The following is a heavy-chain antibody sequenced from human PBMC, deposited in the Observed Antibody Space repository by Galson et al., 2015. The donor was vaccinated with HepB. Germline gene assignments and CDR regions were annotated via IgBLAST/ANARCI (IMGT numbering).Heavy chain of an antibody. J-gene: IGHJ6*03. Sequence: SLRLSCAASGFTFSDYYMSWIRQAPGKGLEWVSYISSSGSTIYYADSVKGRFTISRDNAKNSLYLQMNSLRAEDTAVYYCARDLYDFWSGYYNRGLDYYYMDVWGKGTTVTVSS. CDR1: GFTFSDYY. V-gene: IGHV3-11*01. D-gene: IGHD3-3*01. CDR2: ISSSGSTI. CDR3: ARDLYDFWSGYYNRGLDYYYMDV.